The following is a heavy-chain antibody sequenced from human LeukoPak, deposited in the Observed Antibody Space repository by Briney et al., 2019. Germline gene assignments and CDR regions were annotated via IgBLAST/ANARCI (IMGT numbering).Heavy chain of an antibody. Sequence: SQTLSLTCTVSGGSISSGSYYWSWIRQPAGKGLEWIGRIYTSGSTNYNPSLKSRATISVDTSKNQFSLKLSSVTAADTAVYYCAREEVGAVDYWGQGTLVTVSS. D-gene: IGHD1-26*01. CDR1: GGSISSGSYY. CDR3: AREEVGAVDY. J-gene: IGHJ4*02. CDR2: IYTSGST. V-gene: IGHV4-61*02.